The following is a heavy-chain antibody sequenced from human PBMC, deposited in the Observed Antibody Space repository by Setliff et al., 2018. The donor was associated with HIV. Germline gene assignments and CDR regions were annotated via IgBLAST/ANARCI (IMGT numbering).Heavy chain of an antibody. J-gene: IGHJ4*02. D-gene: IGHD3-22*01. V-gene: IGHV3-48*03. Sequence: GGSLRLSCAASGFTFSSYEMIWVRQAPGKGLEWVSYISSSGSTIYYAESVKGRFTISRDNAKNSLYLQMNSLRAEDTAVYYCARETSNYYDSSGQGLVWGQGTLVTVS. CDR3: ARETSNYYDSSGQGLV. CDR1: GFTFSSYE. CDR2: ISSSGSTI.